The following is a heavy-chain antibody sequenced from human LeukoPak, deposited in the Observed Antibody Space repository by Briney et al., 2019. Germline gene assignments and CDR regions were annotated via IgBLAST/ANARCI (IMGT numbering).Heavy chain of an antibody. Sequence: SGPALVNPSQTLTLTCTYFEFLRRTRGMGVGWIRQPPGKALEWLPRIVWEDDKYYSASLKTRLTISRDTSKNQLVLTMTNMDPVDTARYYCARRYCSGGSCYSEYDYFDYWGQGTLVTVSS. V-gene: IGHV2-70*11. J-gene: IGHJ4*02. CDR3: ARRYCSGGSCYSEYDYFDY. D-gene: IGHD2-15*01. CDR2: IVWEDDK. CDR1: EFLRRTRGMG.